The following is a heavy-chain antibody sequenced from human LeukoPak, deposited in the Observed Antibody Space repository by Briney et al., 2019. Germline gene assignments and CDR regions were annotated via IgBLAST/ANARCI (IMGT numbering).Heavy chain of an antibody. V-gene: IGHV3-30*02. Sequence: GGSLRLSCAVSGFTFRNYGMHWVRQTPGKGLEWVAFIRYDGSDKYYADSVKGRFTVSRDNSKNTLYPQMNSLRTEDTAVYYCAKDGGVLYGVDYWGQGTLVTVSS. CDR1: GFTFRNYG. J-gene: IGHJ4*02. CDR3: AKDGGVLYGVDY. CDR2: IRYDGSDK. D-gene: IGHD4/OR15-4a*01.